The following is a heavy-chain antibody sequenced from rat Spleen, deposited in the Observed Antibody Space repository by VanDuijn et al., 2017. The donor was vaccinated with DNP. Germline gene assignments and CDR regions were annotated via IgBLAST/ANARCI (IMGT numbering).Heavy chain of an antibody. CDR3: AGRPPPTRGPFDY. CDR1: RITFSDHN. D-gene: IGHD1-4*01. Sequence: EVQLVESGGGLVQPGRSLKLSCAVSRITFSDHNMAWVRQAPKKSLAWVATISYDGSDTYYRDSVKGRFTISRDNAKSTLYLQMDSLRSEDTATYYCAGRPPPTRGPFDYWGQGVTVTVSS. J-gene: IGHJ2*01. CDR2: ISYDGSDT. V-gene: IGHV5-7*01.